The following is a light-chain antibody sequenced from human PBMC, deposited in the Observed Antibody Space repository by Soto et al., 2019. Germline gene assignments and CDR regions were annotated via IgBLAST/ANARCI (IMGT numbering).Light chain of an antibody. CDR3: CSYAGSSTFVV. CDR2: EGS. J-gene: IGLJ2*01. V-gene: IGLV2-23*03. CDR1: SSDVGSYNL. Sequence: QAVVTQPASVSGSPGQSITISCTGTSSDVGSYNLVSWYQQHPGKAPKLMIYEGSKRPSGVSNRFSGSKSGNTASLTISGLQAEDEADYYCCSYAGSSTFVVFGGVTKLTVL.